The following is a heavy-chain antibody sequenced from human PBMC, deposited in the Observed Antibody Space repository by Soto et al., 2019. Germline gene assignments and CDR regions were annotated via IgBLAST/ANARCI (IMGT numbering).Heavy chain of an antibody. CDR3: ARHGRDFWSGYSPSDYGMDV. CDR2: IYPGDSDT. CDR1: GYSFTSYW. Sequence: GESLKISCKGPGYSFTSYWIGWVRQMPGKGLEWMGIIYPGDSDTRYSPSFQGQVTISADKSISTAYLQWSSLKASDTAMYYCARHGRDFWSGYSPSDYGMDVWGQGTTVTVSS. D-gene: IGHD3-3*01. J-gene: IGHJ6*02. V-gene: IGHV5-51*01.